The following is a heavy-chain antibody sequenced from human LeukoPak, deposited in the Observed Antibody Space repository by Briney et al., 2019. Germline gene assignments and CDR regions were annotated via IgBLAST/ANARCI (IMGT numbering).Heavy chain of an antibody. CDR2: ISYDGSNK. Sequence: GGSLRLSCAASGFTFSSYAMHWVRQAPGKGLEWVAVISYDGSNKYYADSVKGRFIISRDNSKNTLYLQMNSLRAEDTAVYYCARGLDGYTYGRDFGYWGQGTLVTVSS. CDR1: GFTFSSYA. J-gene: IGHJ4*02. CDR3: ARGLDGYTYGRDFGY. V-gene: IGHV3-30-3*01. D-gene: IGHD5-18*01.